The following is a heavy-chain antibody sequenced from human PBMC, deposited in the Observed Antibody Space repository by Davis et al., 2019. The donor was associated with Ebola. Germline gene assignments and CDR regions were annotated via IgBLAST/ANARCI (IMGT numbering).Heavy chain of an antibody. Sequence: PGGSLRLSCAASGFTFSSYAMHWVRQAPGKGLEWVAVISYDGSNKYYADSVKGRFTISRDNSKNTLYLQMNSLRAEDTAVYYCAREAAYYDFWSGYQYSGAFDIWGQGTMVTVSS. D-gene: IGHD3-3*01. J-gene: IGHJ3*02. V-gene: IGHV3-30-3*01. CDR3: AREAAYYDFWSGYQYSGAFDI. CDR1: GFTFSSYA. CDR2: ISYDGSNK.